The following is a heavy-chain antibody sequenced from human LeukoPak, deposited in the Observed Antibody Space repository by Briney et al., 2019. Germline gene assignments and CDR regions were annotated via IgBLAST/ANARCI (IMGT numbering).Heavy chain of an antibody. D-gene: IGHD2-2*01. J-gene: IGHJ4*02. Sequence: PGGSLRLSCAASGFTFSSYSMNWVRQAPGKGPEWISYISNSSSTMYYADSVKGRFTISRDNAKNSLYLQMNSLRAEDTAVYYCASGVSSTSCYVDYWGQGTLVTVSS. V-gene: IGHV3-48*01. CDR3: ASGVSSTSCYVDY. CDR2: ISNSSSTM. CDR1: GFTFSSYS.